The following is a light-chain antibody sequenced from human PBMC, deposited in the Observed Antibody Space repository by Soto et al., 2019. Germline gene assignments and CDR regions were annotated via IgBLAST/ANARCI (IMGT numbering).Light chain of an antibody. CDR1: QSISSY. V-gene: IGKV1-39*01. CDR2: AAS. J-gene: IGKJ2*01. CDR3: QRSYSTPFT. Sequence: DIRMTQSPSSLSASVGDRVTITCRASQSISSYLNWYLQKPGKAPKILIYAASSLQSGVPSRFSGSGSGTDFTLTISSLQTEDFATYYCQRSYSTPFTFGQGTKLEIK.